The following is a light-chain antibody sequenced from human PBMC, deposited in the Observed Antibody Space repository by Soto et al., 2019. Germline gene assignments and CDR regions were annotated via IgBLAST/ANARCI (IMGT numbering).Light chain of an antibody. CDR1: QSVSSSY. Sequence: EIVLTQSPVTLSLSPGERATLSCRASQSVSSSYLAWYQQKPGQAPRLLIYGSSSRATGIPDRFSGSGSGTGFTLTISRLEPEDFAMYYCQQYGSSPPVTFGPGTKVDIK. V-gene: IGKV3-20*01. CDR3: QQYGSSPPVT. CDR2: GSS. J-gene: IGKJ3*01.